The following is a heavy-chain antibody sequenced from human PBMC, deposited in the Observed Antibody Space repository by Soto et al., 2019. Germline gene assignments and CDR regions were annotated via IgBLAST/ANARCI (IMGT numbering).Heavy chain of an antibody. CDR1: GYTFTSYG. Sequence: QVQLVQSGAEVKKPGASVKVSCKASGYTFTSYGISWVRQAPGQGLEWMGWISAYNGNTNDAQKLQGRVTMTTDTSTSTAYMELRSLRSDDTAVYYCARARFVVVVAATLGWFDPWGQGTLVTVSS. J-gene: IGHJ5*02. CDR3: ARARFVVVVAATLGWFDP. CDR2: ISAYNGNT. D-gene: IGHD2-15*01. V-gene: IGHV1-18*01.